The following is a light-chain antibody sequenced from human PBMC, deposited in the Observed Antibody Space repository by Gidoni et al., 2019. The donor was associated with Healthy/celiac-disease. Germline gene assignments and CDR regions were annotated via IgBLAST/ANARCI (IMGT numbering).Light chain of an antibody. CDR2: AAS. V-gene: IGKV1-8*01. J-gene: IGKJ3*01. Sequence: AIRMTQSTSSLSASTGDRVTITCRASQGISSYLAWYQQKPGNAPKLLIYAASTLQSGVPSRFSGSGSGTDFTLTISCLQSEDFATYYCQQYYSYPKFTFGPGTKVDIK. CDR1: QGISSY. CDR3: QQYYSYPKFT.